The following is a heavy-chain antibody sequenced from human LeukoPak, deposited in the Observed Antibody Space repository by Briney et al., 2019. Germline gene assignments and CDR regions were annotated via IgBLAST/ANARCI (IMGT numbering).Heavy chain of an antibody. J-gene: IGHJ6*03. CDR1: GYTFTSYY. CDR2: INPSGGST. CDR3: ARGRWEMATKKVPVYYYMDV. D-gene: IGHD5-24*01. V-gene: IGHV1-46*01. Sequence: GASVKVSCKASGYTFTSYYMHWVRQAPGQGLEWMGIINPSGGSTSYAQKFQGRVTMTRDMSTSTVYMELSSLRSEDTAVYYCARGRWEMATKKVPVYYYMDVWGKGTAVTVSS.